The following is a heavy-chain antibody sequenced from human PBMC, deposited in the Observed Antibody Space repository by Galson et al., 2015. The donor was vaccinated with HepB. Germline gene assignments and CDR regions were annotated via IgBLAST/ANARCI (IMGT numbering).Heavy chain of an antibody. CDR1: GYTFTSYA. D-gene: IGHD6-13*01. Sequence: SVKVSCKASGYTFTSYAINWVRQAPGQGLEWLGWINTDTGDPTYAQVFTGHFVFSLDASVSTTYLQINSLKTEDTAFYYCFSSSWYRVGYWGQGTLVTVSS. CDR2: INTDTGDP. J-gene: IGHJ4*02. V-gene: IGHV7-4-1*02. CDR3: FSSSWYRVGY.